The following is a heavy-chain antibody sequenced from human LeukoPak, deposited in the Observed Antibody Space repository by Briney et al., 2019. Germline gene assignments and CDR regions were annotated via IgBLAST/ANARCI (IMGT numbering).Heavy chain of an antibody. CDR3: ARDYRNYPYTVATIIDY. D-gene: IGHD5-12*01. J-gene: IGHJ4*02. CDR2: ISSSSSYI. CDR1: GFTFSSYS. Sequence: GGSLRLSCAASGFTFSSYSMNWVRQAPGKGLEWVSSISSSSSYIYYADSVKGRFTISRDNAKNSLYLQMNSLRAEDTAVYYCARDYRNYPYTVATIIDYWGQGTLSPSPQ. V-gene: IGHV3-21*01.